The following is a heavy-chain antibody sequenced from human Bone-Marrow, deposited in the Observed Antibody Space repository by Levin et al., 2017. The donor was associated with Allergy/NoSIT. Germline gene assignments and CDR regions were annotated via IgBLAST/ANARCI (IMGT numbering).Heavy chain of an antibody. Sequence: SETLSLTCAVYGGSFSGYYWNWIRQPPGKGLEWIGEINHSGRSYYNPSLKSRVTTSVDTSKNQFSLKLSSVTAADTAVYYCARRPDSGNWTNYGLDVWGQGTTVTVSS. CDR1: GGSFSGYY. J-gene: IGHJ6*02. D-gene: IGHD6-13*01. CDR3: ARRPDSGNWTNYGLDV. CDR2: INHSGRS. V-gene: IGHV4-34*01.